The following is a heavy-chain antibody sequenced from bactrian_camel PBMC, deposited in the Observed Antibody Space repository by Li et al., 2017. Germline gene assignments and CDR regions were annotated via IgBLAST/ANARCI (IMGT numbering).Heavy chain of an antibody. CDR2: ISSDSSIT. CDR1: GFTFSSYD. V-gene: IGHV3-2*01. D-gene: IGHD6*01. CDR3: AAGRRDLVPSEYNS. Sequence: QLVESGGGLVQPGWSLRLSCAASGFTFSSYDMSWVRQAPGKGLEWVSTISSDSSITYYADSVKGRFTISRDNAKNTVALQMNSLKPEDTAVYFCAAGRRDLVPSEYNSWGQGTQVTVS. J-gene: IGHJ4*01.